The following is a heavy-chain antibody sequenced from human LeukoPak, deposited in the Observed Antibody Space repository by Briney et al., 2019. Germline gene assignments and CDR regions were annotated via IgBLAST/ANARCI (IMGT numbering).Heavy chain of an antibody. CDR1: GGSFSGYY. J-gene: IGHJ6*04. CDR3: ARAREDCSSTSCHYYYYGMDV. Sequence: SETLSLTCAVYGGSFSGYYWSWIRQPPGKGLEWIGEINHSGSTNYNPSLKSRVTISVDTSKNQFSLKRSSVTAADTAVYYCARAREDCSSTSCHYYYYGMDVWGKGTAVTVSS. CDR2: INHSGST. V-gene: IGHV4-34*01. D-gene: IGHD2-2*01.